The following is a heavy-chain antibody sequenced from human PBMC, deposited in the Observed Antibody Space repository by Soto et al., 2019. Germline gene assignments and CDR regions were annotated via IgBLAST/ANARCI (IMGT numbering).Heavy chain of an antibody. CDR3: ARDHRGSSWYAFDI. CDR1: GYTFTGYY. Sequence: ASVKVSCKASGYTFTGYYMHWVRQAPGQGLEWMGWINPNSGGTNYAQKFQGWVTMTRDTSISTAYMELSRLRSDDTAVYYCARDHRGSSWYAFDICGQGTMVTVSS. CDR2: INPNSGGT. D-gene: IGHD6-13*01. J-gene: IGHJ3*02. V-gene: IGHV1-2*04.